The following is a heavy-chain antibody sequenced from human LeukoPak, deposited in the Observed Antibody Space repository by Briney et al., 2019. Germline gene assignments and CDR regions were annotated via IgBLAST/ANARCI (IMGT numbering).Heavy chain of an antibody. J-gene: IGHJ6*02. CDR3: ARECDGTSCPYNNMDI. D-gene: IGHD2-2*01. CDR2: IYSSGST. V-gene: IGHV4-4*07. CDR1: GGSISGYY. Sequence: SETLSLTCSVSGGSISGYYWTWIRQPAGRGVEWVGRIYSSGSTNYNPSLKSRVTMSVDTSKNQFSLKLTSVTAADTAVYYCARECDGTSCPYNNMDIWGQGTTVTVSS.